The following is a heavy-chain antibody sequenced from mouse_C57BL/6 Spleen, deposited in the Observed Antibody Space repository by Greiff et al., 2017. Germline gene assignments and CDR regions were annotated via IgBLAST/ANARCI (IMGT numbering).Heavy chain of an antibody. Sequence: QVQLQQPGAELVKPGASVKMSCKASGYTFTSYWITWVKQRPGQGLEWIGDIYPGSGSTNYNEKFKSKATLTVDTSSSTAYMQLSSLPSEDSAVYYCARSGYDYDADYFDYWGQGTTLTVSS. CDR1: GYTFTSYW. D-gene: IGHD2-4*01. CDR2: IYPGSGST. J-gene: IGHJ2*01. V-gene: IGHV1-55*01. CDR3: ARSGYDYDADYFDY.